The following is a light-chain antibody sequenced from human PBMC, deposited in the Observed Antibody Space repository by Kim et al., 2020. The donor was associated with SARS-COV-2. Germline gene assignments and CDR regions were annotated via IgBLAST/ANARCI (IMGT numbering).Light chain of an antibody. J-gene: IGKJ1*01. V-gene: IGKV1-27*01. Sequence: DIQMTQSPSSLSASAGDRVTITCRASQGIRNYLAWYQQKPGTVPKLLIYAAATLQSGVPSRFSGSGSGTDFTLTISSLQSEDVATYYCQKYNSAPFAFGQGTKVEIK. CDR3: QKYNSAPFA. CDR1: QGIRNY. CDR2: AAA.